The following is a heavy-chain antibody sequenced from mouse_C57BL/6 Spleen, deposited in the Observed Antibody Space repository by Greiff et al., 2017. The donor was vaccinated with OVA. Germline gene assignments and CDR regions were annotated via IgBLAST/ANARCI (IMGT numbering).Heavy chain of an antibody. J-gene: IGHJ4*01. V-gene: IGHV1-59*01. CDR1: GYTFTSYW. CDR3: ARPNYYGSSHYAMDY. Sequence: VQLQQPGAELVRPGTSVKLSCKASGYTFTSYWMHWVKQRPGQGLEWIGVIDPSDSYTNYNQKFKGKATLTVDTSSSTAYMQLSSLTSEDSAVYYCARPNYYGSSHYAMDYWGQGTSVTVSS. CDR2: IDPSDSYT. D-gene: IGHD1-1*01.